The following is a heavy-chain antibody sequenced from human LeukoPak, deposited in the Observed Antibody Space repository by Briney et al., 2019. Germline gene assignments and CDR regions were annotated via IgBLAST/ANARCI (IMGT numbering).Heavy chain of an antibody. Sequence: SETLSLTCTVSGGSISSYYWSWIRQPPGKGLEWIGYIYYSGSTNYNPSLKSRVTISVDTSKNQFSLKLSSVTAADTAVYYCAREEQWLIDYWGQGTLVTVSP. CDR1: GGSISSYY. V-gene: IGHV4-59*12. J-gene: IGHJ4*02. CDR3: AREEQWLIDY. CDR2: IYYSGST. D-gene: IGHD6-19*01.